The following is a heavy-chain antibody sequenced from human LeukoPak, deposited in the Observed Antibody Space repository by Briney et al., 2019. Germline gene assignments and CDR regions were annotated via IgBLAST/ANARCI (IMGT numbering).Heavy chain of an antibody. V-gene: IGHV1-18*01. CDR3: ARGYYYGSSGYQDNAFDI. J-gene: IGHJ3*02. Sequence: GASVKVSCKASGYTFTSYGISWVRQAPGQGLEWMGWISAYNGNTNYAQKLQGRVTMTTDTSTSTAYMELRSLRSDDTAVYYCARGYYYGSSGYQDNAFDIWGQGTMVTVSS. D-gene: IGHD3-22*01. CDR1: GYTFTSYG. CDR2: ISAYNGNT.